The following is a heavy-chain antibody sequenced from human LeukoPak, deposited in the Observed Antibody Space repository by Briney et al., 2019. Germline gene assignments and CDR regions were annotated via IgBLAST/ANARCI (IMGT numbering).Heavy chain of an antibody. CDR1: GDSISNNW. CDR3: ARVMGASWFFYLDV. Sequence: PSETLSLTCAVSGDSISNNWWSWVRQSPGMGLEWIGQIFHRGIPNYNPSLKSRVTMSIDKSNNQLSLKMNSVTAADTAVYYCARVMGASWFFYLDVWGKGTTVTVSS. D-gene: IGHD3-16*02. CDR2: IFHRGIP. V-gene: IGHV4-4*02. J-gene: IGHJ6*03.